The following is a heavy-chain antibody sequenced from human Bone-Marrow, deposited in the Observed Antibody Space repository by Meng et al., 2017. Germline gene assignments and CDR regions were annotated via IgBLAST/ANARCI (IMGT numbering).Heavy chain of an antibody. CDR1: GFTFGDYA. CDR3: TRDSGFGELLYPDYYYGLDV. CDR2: IRSRAYGGTT. Sequence: GESLKIFCTASGFTFGDYALNWVRQGPGKGLEGVGFIRSRAYGGTTEYAASVKGRFTISRDDSKSIAYLQMNSLKTEDTGVYYFTRDSGFGELLYPDYYYGLDVWGQGATVTVSS. J-gene: IGHJ6*02. V-gene: IGHV3-49*04. D-gene: IGHD3-10*01.